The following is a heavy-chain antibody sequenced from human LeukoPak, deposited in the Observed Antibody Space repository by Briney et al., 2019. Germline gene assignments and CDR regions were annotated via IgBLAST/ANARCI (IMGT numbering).Heavy chain of an antibody. Sequence: KPSETLSLTCTVSGASISDYYWSWIRQPAGKGLEWIGRISSSGNTNYNPSLKSRVTVSVDTSKNQFSPKLSSVTAADTAVYYCARDRGELYDYWGQGTLVTVSS. V-gene: IGHV4-4*07. D-gene: IGHD3-10*01. J-gene: IGHJ4*02. CDR3: ARDRGELYDY. CDR1: GASISDYY. CDR2: ISSSGNT.